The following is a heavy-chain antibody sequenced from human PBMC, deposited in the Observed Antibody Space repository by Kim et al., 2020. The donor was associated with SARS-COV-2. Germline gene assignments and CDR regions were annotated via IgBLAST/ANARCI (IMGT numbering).Heavy chain of an antibody. D-gene: IGHD3-3*01. CDR2: IKSKTDGGTT. J-gene: IGHJ6*02. V-gene: IGHV3-15*01. Sequence: GGSLRLSCAASGFTFSNAWMSWVRQAPGKGLEWVGRIKSKTDGGTTDYAAPVKGRFTISRDDSKNTLYLQMNSLKTEDTAVYYCTTVFSLLEWSNYYYYGMDVWGQGTTVTVSS. CDR3: TTVFSLLEWSNYYYYGMDV. CDR1: GFTFSNAW.